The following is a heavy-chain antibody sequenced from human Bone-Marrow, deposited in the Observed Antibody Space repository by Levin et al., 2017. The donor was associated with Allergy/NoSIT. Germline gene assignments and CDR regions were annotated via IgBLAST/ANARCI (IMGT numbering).Heavy chain of an antibody. CDR3: ARQKISYFDS. V-gene: IGHV5-51*01. J-gene: IGHJ4*02. CDR2: IHPGDSET. Sequence: AASVKVSCKGSGFRFTSNWIAWVRQMPGKGLEWMGIIHPGDSETTYSPSFQGQVTISVDKSINTAYLQWSSLKASDTAMYYCARQKISYFDSWGQGTLVTVSS. CDR1: GFRFTSNW.